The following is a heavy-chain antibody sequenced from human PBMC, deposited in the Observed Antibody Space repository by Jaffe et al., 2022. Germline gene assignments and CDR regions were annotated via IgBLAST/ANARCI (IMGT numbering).Heavy chain of an antibody. D-gene: IGHD2-15*01. CDR2: ISAYNGNT. CDR3: ARGHRRYCSGGSCYHFDY. CDR1: GYTFTSYG. J-gene: IGHJ4*02. V-gene: IGHV1-18*01. Sequence: QVQLVQSGAEVKKPGASVKVSCKASGYTFTSYGISWVRQAPGQGLEWMGWISAYNGNTNYAQKLQGRVTMTTDTSTSTAYMELRSLRSDDTAVYYCARGHRRYCSGGSCYHFDYWGQGTLVTVSS.